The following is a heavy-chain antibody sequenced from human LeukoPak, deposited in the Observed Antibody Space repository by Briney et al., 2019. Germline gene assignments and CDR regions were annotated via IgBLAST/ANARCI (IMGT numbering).Heavy chain of an antibody. Sequence: GGSLRLSCAASGLTFSTYAMSWVRQAPGKGLEWVSAISGSGGNTFFADSVKGRFTIFRDNSKNTVYLQMNSLRAEDTAVYYCAKGNYYGSGNYGYFDYWGQGTLVTVSS. D-gene: IGHD3-10*01. CDR3: AKGNYYGSGNYGYFDY. J-gene: IGHJ4*02. CDR1: GLTFSTYA. CDR2: ISGSGGNT. V-gene: IGHV3-23*01.